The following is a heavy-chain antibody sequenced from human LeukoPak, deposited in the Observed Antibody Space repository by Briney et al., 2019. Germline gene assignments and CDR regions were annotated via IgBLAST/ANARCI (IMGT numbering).Heavy chain of an antibody. J-gene: IGHJ6*02. CDR1: GFTFSSYA. CDR2: ISYDGSNK. CDR3: ARDRPAAIPPYYYYGMDV. Sequence: GGSLRLSCAASGFTFSSYAMHWVRQAPGKGLEWVAVISYDGSNKYYADSVKGRFTISRDNSKNTLYLQMNSLRAEDTAVYYCARDRPAAIPPYYYYGMDVWGQGTTVTVSS. D-gene: IGHD2-2*01. V-gene: IGHV3-30-3*01.